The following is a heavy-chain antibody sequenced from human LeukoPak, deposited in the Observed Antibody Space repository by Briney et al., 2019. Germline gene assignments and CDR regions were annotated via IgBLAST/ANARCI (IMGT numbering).Heavy chain of an antibody. J-gene: IGHJ4*02. D-gene: IGHD6-19*01. CDR3: PRQSYASGWNPFDH. Sequence: PGGSLRLSCAGSGFTFSNYAMSWVRQAPGKGLEWVSSISGGGITTYYTDSAKGRFTISRDNSKNTMFLQMNSLRVDDTAVYYCPRQSYASGWNPFDHWGRESWSPSPQ. CDR2: ISGGGITT. CDR1: GFTFSNYA. V-gene: IGHV3-23*01.